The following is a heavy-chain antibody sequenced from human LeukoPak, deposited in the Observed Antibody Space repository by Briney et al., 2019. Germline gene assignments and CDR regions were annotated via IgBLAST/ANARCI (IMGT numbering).Heavy chain of an antibody. Sequence: SETLSLTCTVSGGSISSYYWGWIRQPPGKGLEWIGSIYYSGSTYYNPSLKSRVTISVDTSKNRFSLKLSSMTAADTAVYYCARLFRLGQPRYMDVWGKGTTVTISS. CDR1: GGSISSYY. CDR3: ARLFRLGQPRYMDV. V-gene: IGHV4-39*07. CDR2: IYYSGST. D-gene: IGHD3-3*01. J-gene: IGHJ6*03.